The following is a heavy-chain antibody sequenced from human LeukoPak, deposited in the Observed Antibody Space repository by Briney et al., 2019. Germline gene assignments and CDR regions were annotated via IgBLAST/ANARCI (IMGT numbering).Heavy chain of an antibody. D-gene: IGHD3-22*01. V-gene: IGHV6-1*01. Sequence: SQTLSPTCAISGDSVSSNSAAWNWIRQSPSRGLEWLGRTYYRSKWYKDYAVSVKSRITINPDTSKNQFSLQLNSVTPEDTAVYYCAREPLYDSSGYYYFDYWGQGTLVTVSS. CDR1: GDSVSSNSAA. CDR2: TYYRSKWYK. CDR3: AREPLYDSSGYYYFDY. J-gene: IGHJ4*02.